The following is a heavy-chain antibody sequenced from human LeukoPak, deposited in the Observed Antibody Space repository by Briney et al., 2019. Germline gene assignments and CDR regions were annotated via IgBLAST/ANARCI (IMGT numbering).Heavy chain of an antibody. Sequence: EASVKVSCKASGYTFTSYGISWVRQAPGQGLEWMGWINPNSGGTNYAQKFQGRVTMTRDTSISTAYMELSRLRSDDTAVYYCARGQGRLSIAARRAGDYWGQGTLVTVSS. V-gene: IGHV1-2*02. CDR3: ARGQGRLSIAARRAGDY. J-gene: IGHJ4*02. CDR2: INPNSGGT. CDR1: GYTFTSYG. D-gene: IGHD6-6*01.